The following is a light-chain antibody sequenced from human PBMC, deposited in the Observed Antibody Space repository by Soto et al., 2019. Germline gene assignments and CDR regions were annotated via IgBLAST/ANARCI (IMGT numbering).Light chain of an antibody. CDR3: QQTYRTPLT. Sequence: DIQMTQSPSSLSASVGDRVTITCRAGQYIGRYLNWYQQKPGKDPKLLIYAASSLHSRVPSRFSGSGSGTDFTLTISSLQPEDFATYSCQQTYRTPLTFGGGTKVDIK. J-gene: IGKJ4*01. CDR2: AAS. V-gene: IGKV1-39*01. CDR1: QYIGRY.